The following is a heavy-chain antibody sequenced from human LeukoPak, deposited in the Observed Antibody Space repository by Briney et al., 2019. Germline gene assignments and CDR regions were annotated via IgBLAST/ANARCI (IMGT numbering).Heavy chain of an antibody. V-gene: IGHV3-7*01. CDR2: IKEDGSDK. CDR1: GFTFSNYW. J-gene: IGHJ4*02. D-gene: IGHD2-2*01. CDR3: AKDELSSTSCFVDY. Sequence: PGGSLRLSCAASGFTFSNYWMSWVRQAPGKGLEWVANIKEDGSDKDYVDSVKGRFAISRDNAKNSLYLQMNSLRAEDTAVYYCAKDELSSTSCFVDYWGQGTLVTVSS.